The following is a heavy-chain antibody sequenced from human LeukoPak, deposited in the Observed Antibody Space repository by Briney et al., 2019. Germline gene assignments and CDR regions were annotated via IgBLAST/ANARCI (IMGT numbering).Heavy chain of an antibody. V-gene: IGHV3-11*01. D-gene: IGHD6-6*01. J-gene: IGHJ3*02. CDR3: ARVSSRKGAFDI. CDR2: ISSSGSTI. Sequence: GGSLRLSCAASGFTFSDYYMSWMRQAPGKGLEWVSYISSSGSTIYYADSVKGRFTISRDNDKNSLYLQMNRLRAEDKAVYDCARVSSRKGAFDIWGQGTMVTVSS. CDR1: GFTFSDYY.